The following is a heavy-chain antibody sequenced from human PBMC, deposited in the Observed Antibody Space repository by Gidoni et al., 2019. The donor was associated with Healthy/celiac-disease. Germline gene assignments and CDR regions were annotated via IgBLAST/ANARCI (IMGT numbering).Heavy chain of an antibody. CDR1: GFTFSSYS. CDR2: ISSSSSYI. D-gene: IGHD6-19*01. J-gene: IGHJ4*02. V-gene: IGHV3-21*06. Sequence: VQLVESGGGLVKPGGSLRLSCAASGFTFSSYSMNWVRQAPGKGLEWVSSISSSSSYIYYADSVKGRFTISRDNAKNSLYLQMNSLRAEDTAVYYCARDRTSSSGWYGEIDYWGQGTLVTVSS. CDR3: ARDRTSSSGWYGEIDY.